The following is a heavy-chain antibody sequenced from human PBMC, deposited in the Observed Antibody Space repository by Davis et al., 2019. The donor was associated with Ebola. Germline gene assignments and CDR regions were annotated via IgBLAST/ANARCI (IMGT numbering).Heavy chain of an antibody. D-gene: IGHD1-14*01. CDR2: ISSSSSYI. V-gene: IGHV3-21*01. Sequence: SCAASGFTLSSHSTNRVRHAPRNGLEWVSSISSSSSYIYYADSVKGRFTISRDNAKNSLYLQMNSLRAEDTAVYYCARDEPRAGMDVWGQGTTVTGSS. J-gene: IGHJ6*01. CDR1: GFTLSSHS. CDR3: ARDEPRAGMDV.